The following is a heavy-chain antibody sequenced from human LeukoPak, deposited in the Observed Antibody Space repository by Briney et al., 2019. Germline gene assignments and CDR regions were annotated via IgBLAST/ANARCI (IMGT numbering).Heavy chain of an antibody. CDR2: ISGSGDNT. J-gene: IGHJ6*03. CDR3: VKFRGIQHYNYHMDV. D-gene: IGHD3-10*01. CDR1: GFTFSGFA. V-gene: IGHV3-23*01. Sequence: PGGSLRLSCAASGFTFSGFAMSWVRRTPGKGLEWVSGISGSGDNTLYADSVKGRFTISRDNSKNTLSLQMNSLRAEDAAVYYCVKFRGIQHYNYHMDVWGKGTTVTVSS.